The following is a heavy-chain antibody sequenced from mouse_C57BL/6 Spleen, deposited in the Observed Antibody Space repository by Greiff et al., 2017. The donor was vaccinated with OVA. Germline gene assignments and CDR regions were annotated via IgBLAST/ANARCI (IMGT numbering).Heavy chain of an antibody. CDR1: GYTFTSYW. V-gene: IGHV1-69*01. D-gene: IGHD2-12*01. CDR2: IDPSDSYT. Sequence: VKLQQPGAELVMPGASVKLSCKASGYTFTSYWMHWVKQRPGQGLEWIGEIDPSDSYTNYNQKFKGKSTLTVDKSSSTAYMQLSSLASEDSAVYYCERHYRYWYFDVWGTGTTVTVSS. J-gene: IGHJ1*03. CDR3: ERHYRYWYFDV.